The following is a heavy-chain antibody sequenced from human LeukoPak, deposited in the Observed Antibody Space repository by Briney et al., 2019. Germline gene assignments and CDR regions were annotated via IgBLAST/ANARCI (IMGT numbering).Heavy chain of an antibody. CDR3: ASLNYYDSSGYPY. D-gene: IGHD3-22*01. Sequence: SETLSLTCTVSGGSISSHYWSWIRQPPGKGLEWIGYIYYSGSTNYNPSLKSRVTISVDTSKNQFSLKLSSVTAADTAVYYCASLNYYDSSGYPYWGQGTLVTVSS. J-gene: IGHJ4*02. CDR2: IYYSGST. V-gene: IGHV4-59*11. CDR1: GGSISSHY.